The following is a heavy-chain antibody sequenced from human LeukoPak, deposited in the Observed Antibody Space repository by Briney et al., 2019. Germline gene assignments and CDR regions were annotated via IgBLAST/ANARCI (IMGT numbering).Heavy chain of an antibody. CDR3: ARGTPSYYYYMDV. D-gene: IGHD4-23*01. CDR2: IYYSGST. CDR1: GGSISSYY. J-gene: IGHJ6*03. Sequence: SETLSLTCIVSGGSISSYYWGWIRQPPGKGLEWIGYIYYSGSTNYNPSLKSRVTISVDTSKNQFSLKLNSVTAADTAVYYCARGTPSYYYYMDVWGKGTTVTVSS. V-gene: IGHV4-59*01.